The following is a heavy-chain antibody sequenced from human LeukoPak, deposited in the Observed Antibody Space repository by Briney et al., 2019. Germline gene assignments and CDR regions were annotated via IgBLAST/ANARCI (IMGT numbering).Heavy chain of an antibody. CDR2: IKQDGSEK. J-gene: IGHJ3*02. CDR1: GFTFSSYW. CDR3: ARAGHTTVKYAFDI. V-gene: IGHV3-7*01. Sequence: PGGSLRLSCAASGFTFSSYWMSWVRQAPGKGLEWVANIKQDGSEKYYVDSVKGRFTISRDNAKNSLYLQMNSLRAEDTAVYYCARAGHTTVKYAFDIWGQGTMVTVSS. D-gene: IGHD4-17*01.